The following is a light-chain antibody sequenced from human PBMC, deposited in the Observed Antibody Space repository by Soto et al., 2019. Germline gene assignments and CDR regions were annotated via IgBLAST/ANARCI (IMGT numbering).Light chain of an antibody. J-gene: IGKJ5*01. CDR2: DAS. CDR3: QQADSFPIT. Sequence: DIQMTQSPSTLSASVGDRVTITCRASQSISSWLAWYQQKPGKAPKLLIYDASSLESGVPSRFSGSGSGTDLTLSISSLQPEDFATYYCQQADSFPITFGQGTRLEIK. V-gene: IGKV1-5*01. CDR1: QSISSW.